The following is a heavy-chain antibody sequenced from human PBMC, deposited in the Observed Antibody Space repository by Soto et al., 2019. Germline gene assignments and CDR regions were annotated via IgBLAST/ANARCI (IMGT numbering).Heavy chain of an antibody. CDR1: GGSFSGYY. Sequence: PSETLSLTCAVYGGSFSGYYWSWIRQPPGKGLEWIGEINHSGSTNYNPSLKSRVTISVDTSKNQFSLKLSSVTAADTAVYYCARGLGSGWYVDDWGQGTQVTVSS. CDR3: ARGLGSGWYVDD. D-gene: IGHD6-19*01. CDR2: INHSGST. J-gene: IGHJ4*02. V-gene: IGHV4-34*01.